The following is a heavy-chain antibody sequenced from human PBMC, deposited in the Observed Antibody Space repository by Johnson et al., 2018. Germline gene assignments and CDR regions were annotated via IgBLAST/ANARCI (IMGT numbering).Heavy chain of an antibody. D-gene: IGHD4-23*01. CDR2: IAWKSAIV. CDR1: GFTFGSYG. Sequence: EVQLVETGGGVVQPGRSLRLSCVASGFTFGSYGFHWVRQAPGKGLEWVSGIAWKSAIVGYAESVKGRFTISRDDARNSLYLQMNSLRAGDTAVYYCVRDNGLVEDYDGRDTYYKTGAFDFWGQGTMVTGSA. J-gene: IGHJ3*01. V-gene: IGHV3-9*01. CDR3: VRDNGLVEDYDGRDTYYKTGAFDF.